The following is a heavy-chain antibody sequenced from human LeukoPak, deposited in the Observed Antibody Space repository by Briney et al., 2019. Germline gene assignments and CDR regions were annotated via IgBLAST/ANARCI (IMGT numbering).Heavy chain of an antibody. D-gene: IGHD3-3*01. CDR1: GGSISSYY. CDR2: IYYSGST. V-gene: IGHV4-59*08. J-gene: IGHJ3*02. Sequence: SETLSLTCTVSGGSISSYYWSWIRQPPGKGLEWIGYIYYSGSTNYNPSLKSRVTISVDTSKNQFPLKLSSVTAADTAVYYCARHSVSYDFWSGYPYGGGAFDIWGQGTMVTVSS. CDR3: ARHSVSYDFWSGYPYGGGAFDI.